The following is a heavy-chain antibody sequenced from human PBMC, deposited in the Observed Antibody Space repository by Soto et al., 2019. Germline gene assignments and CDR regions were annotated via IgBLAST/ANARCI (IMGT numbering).Heavy chain of an antibody. V-gene: IGHV3-7*01. CDR2: IKQDGSEK. CDR1: GFTFSSYW. CDR3: ARRSLDILTGYYLDY. Sequence: EVQLVESGGGLVQPGGSLRLSCAASGFTFSSYWMSWVRQAPGKGLEWVANIKQDGSEKYYVDSVKGRFTISRDNAKNSLYVQKNSLRAEDTAVYYCARRSLDILTGYYLDYWGQGTLVTVSS. J-gene: IGHJ4*02. D-gene: IGHD3-9*01.